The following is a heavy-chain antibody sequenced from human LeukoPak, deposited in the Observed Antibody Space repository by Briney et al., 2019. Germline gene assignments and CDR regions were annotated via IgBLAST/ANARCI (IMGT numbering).Heavy chain of an antibody. D-gene: IGHD3-3*01. V-gene: IGHV4-34*01. Sequence: PSETLSLTCAVYGGSFSGYYWSWIRQPPGKGLEWIGEINHSGSTNYNPSLKSRVTISVDTSKHQFSLKLSSVTAADTAVYYCARGLTRITIFGPSYGMDVWGQGTTVTVSS. J-gene: IGHJ6*02. CDR2: INHSGST. CDR1: GGSFSGYY. CDR3: ARGLTRITIFGPSYGMDV.